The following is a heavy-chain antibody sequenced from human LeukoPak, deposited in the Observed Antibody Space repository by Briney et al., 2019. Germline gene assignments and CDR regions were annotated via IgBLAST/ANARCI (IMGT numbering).Heavy chain of an antibody. J-gene: IGHJ5*02. V-gene: IGHV1-69*13. CDR1: GGTFSSYD. D-gene: IGHD5-12*01. Sequence: GASVKVSCKASGGTFSSYDISWVRQAPGQGLEWMGGIIPIFGTANYAQKFQDRVTITADESTSTAYMELSSLRSEDTAVYYCARVINSGYDTRGWFDPWGQGTLVTVSS. CDR3: ARVINSGYDTRGWFDP. CDR2: IIPIFGTA.